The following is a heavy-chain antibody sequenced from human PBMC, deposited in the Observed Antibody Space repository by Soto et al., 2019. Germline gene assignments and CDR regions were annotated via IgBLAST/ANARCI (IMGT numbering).Heavy chain of an antibody. Sequence: QTGWSMRRSCAASGFTFSSYAMHLVRQAPGKGLEWVAVISYDGSNKYYADSVKGRFTISRDNSKNTLYLQMNSLRAEDTAVYYCARSSLEGAYYYYGMEVWGEGTKVTVSS. J-gene: IGHJ6*02. CDR2: ISYDGSNK. CDR3: ARSSLEGAYYYYGMEV. CDR1: GFTFSSYA. V-gene: IGHV3-30-3*01.